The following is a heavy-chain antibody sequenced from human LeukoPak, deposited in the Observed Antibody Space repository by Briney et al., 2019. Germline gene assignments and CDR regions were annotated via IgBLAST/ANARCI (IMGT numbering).Heavy chain of an antibody. D-gene: IGHD5-12*01. CDR2: INPHSGGT. CDR3: ARSGYDWGYFDY. J-gene: IGHJ4*02. V-gene: IGHV1-2*02. Sequence: ASVNVSCKASGYTFTDYYLHWVRQAPGQGLEWMGWINPHSGGTNYAQKFQGRVTMSRDTSISTAYMELSRLRSDDTAVYYCARSGYDWGYFDYWGQGTLVTVSS. CDR1: GYTFTDYY.